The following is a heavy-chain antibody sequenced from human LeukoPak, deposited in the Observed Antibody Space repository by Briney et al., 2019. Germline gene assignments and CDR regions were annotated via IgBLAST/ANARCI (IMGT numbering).Heavy chain of an antibody. D-gene: IGHD3-10*01. CDR1: RFPFDDYG. CDR2: INWNGGST. J-gene: IGHJ4*02. CDR3: ARNTRSTEYYYGSGSYYSYYFDY. Sequence: GSLRLSCAASRFPFDDYGMSWVRQAPEKGLEWVSGINWNGGSTGYADSVKGRFTISRDNAKNSLYLQMNSLRAEDTALYYCARNTRSTEYYYGSGSYYSYYFDYWGQGTLVTVSS. V-gene: IGHV3-20*04.